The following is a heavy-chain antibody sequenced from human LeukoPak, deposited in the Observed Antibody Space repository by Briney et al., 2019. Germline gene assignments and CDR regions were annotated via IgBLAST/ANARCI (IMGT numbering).Heavy chain of an antibody. CDR2: IKQDGSEK. D-gene: IGHD2-2*01. Sequence: PGGSLRLSCAASGFTFSSYRMSWVRQAPGKGLEWVANIKQDGSEKYYVDSVKGRFTISRDNAKNSLYLQMNSLRAEDTAVYYCARLPAYCSSTSCYYDYWGQGTLVTVSS. J-gene: IGHJ4*02. V-gene: IGHV3-7*01. CDR3: ARLPAYCSSTSCYYDY. CDR1: GFTFSSYR.